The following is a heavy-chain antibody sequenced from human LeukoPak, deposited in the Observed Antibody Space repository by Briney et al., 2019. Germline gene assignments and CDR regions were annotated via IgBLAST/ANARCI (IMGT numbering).Heavy chain of an antibody. CDR1: GFTVSSNC. D-gene: IGHD6-19*01. Sequence: GGSLRLSCAASGFTVSSNCVSWVRQAPGKGLEWVSAICSGGGANYGDSVRGRFSLARDDSENTMYLQMNNLRAEDTAVYYCASRTTSGWYVYWGRGTLVTVSS. V-gene: IGHV3-53*01. J-gene: IGHJ4*02. CDR2: ICSGGGA. CDR3: ASRTTSGWYVY.